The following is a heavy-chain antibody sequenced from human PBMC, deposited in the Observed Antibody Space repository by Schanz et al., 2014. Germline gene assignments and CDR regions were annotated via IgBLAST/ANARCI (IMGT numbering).Heavy chain of an antibody. CDR1: GFTVSNNY. Sequence: VQLVESGGGVVQPGGSLRLSCAASGFTVSNNYMSWVRQAPGKGLEWVANIKQDGSERYYVDSVKGRFTISRDNAKNSLYLQMNSLRAEDTAVYYCERFQSPHQPFDYWGQGTLVTVSS. CDR3: ERFQSPHQPFDY. J-gene: IGHJ4*02. V-gene: IGHV3-7*01. CDR2: IKQDGSER. D-gene: IGHD2-2*01.